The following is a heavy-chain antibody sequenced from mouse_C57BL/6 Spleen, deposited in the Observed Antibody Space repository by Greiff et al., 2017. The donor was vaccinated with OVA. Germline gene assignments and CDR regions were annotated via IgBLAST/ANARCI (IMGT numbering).Heavy chain of an antibody. CDR2: IDPSDSYT. CDR3: ARRGPYDGYSFDY. V-gene: IGHV1-59*01. D-gene: IGHD2-3*01. CDR1: GYTFTSYW. J-gene: IGHJ2*01. Sequence: QVQLQQPGAELVRPGTSVKLSCKASGYTFTSYWMHWVKQRPGQGLEWIGVIDPSDSYTNYNQKFKGKATLTVDKSSSTAYMQLSSLTSDDSADKYCARRGPYDGYSFDYWGKGTTLTVSS.